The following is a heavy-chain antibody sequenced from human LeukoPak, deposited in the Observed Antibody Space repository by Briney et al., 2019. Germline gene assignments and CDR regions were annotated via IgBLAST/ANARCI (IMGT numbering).Heavy chain of an antibody. J-gene: IGHJ6*02. CDR2: ISYDGSNK. V-gene: IGHV3-30*18. CDR1: GFTFSSYG. CDR3: AKDPWTMIRYYYYYGMDV. Sequence: PGGSLRLSCAASGFTFSSYGMHWVRQAPGKGLEWVAVISYDGSNKYYADSVKGRFTISRDNSKNTLYLQMNSLRAEDTAVYCCAKDPWTMIRYYYYYGMDVWGQGTTVTVSS. D-gene: IGHD3-22*01.